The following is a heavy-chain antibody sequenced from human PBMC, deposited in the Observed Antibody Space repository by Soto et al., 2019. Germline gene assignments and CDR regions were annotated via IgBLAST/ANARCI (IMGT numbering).Heavy chain of an antibody. Sequence: SETLSLTCPVYGAFFSCYYWSWIRQPAGKGLGWIGETNHSGSTNYNPTLKRRVTISLDTSKNQCCLKLSSVTAADPAVYYCASFFGTYWGQGTLVTVSS. CDR2: TNHSGST. V-gene: IGHV4-34*01. CDR3: ASFFGTY. J-gene: IGHJ4*02. D-gene: IGHD3-10*01. CDR1: GAFFSCYY.